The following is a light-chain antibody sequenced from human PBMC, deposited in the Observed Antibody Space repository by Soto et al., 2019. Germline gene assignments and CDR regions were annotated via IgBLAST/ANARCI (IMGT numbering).Light chain of an antibody. CDR1: QTIYSY. CDR3: QQSYSTPPWT. Sequence: DIQMTQSPSSLSASVGDRVTITFRASQTIYSYLSWYHQKPGKAPKLLIYAASNLQSGVPSRFSGSGSGTDFTLTISSLQPEDFATYFCQQSYSTPPWTFGQGTKVDIK. J-gene: IGKJ1*01. V-gene: IGKV1-39*01. CDR2: AAS.